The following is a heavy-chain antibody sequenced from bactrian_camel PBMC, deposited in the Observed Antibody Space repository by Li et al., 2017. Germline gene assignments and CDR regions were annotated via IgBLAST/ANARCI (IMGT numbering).Heavy chain of an antibody. V-gene: IGHV3S1*01. J-gene: IGHJ6*01. CDR1: GYTYSSIC. CDR3: ATIEYRGDRYASTFAY. CDR2: IYIAFRPGDQRT. D-gene: IGHD2*01. Sequence: VQLVESGGGSVQGGGSLRLSCAASGYTYSSICMAWFRQAPGKEREAVATIYIAFRPGDQRTYYADPVKGRFTLSKDNAKSTLYLQMNSPKTEDTAVYYCATIEYRGDRYASTFAYWGQGTQVTVS.